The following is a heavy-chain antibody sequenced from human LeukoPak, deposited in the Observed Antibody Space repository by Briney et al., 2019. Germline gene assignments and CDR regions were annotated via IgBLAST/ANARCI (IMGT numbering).Heavy chain of an antibody. Sequence: GGYLRLYCAASGFTFSSYSMNWVRQAPGKGLEWVSSISSSSSYIYYADSVKGRFTISRDNAKNSLYLQMNSLRAEDTAVYYCARDLYYYDSSGYYWGQGTLVTVSS. CDR2: ISSSSSYI. V-gene: IGHV3-21*01. CDR1: GFTFSSYS. D-gene: IGHD3-22*01. CDR3: ARDLYYYDSSGYY. J-gene: IGHJ4*02.